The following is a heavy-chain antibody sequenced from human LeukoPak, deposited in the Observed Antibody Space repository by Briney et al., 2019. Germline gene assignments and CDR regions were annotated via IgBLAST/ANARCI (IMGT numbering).Heavy chain of an antibody. J-gene: IGHJ3*02. V-gene: IGHV3-66*02. Sequence: TGGSLRLSCAASGFTVSSNYMSWVRQAPGKGLEWVSVIYSGGSTYYADSVKGRFTISRDNSKNTLYLQMNSLRAEDTAVYYCVRVSSGWYIGAFDIWGQGTMVTVSS. CDR3: VRVSSGWYIGAFDI. D-gene: IGHD6-19*01. CDR1: GFTVSSNY. CDR2: IYSGGST.